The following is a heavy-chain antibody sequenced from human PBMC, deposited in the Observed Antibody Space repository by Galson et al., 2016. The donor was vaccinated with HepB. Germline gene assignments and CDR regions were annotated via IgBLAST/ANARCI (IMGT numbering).Heavy chain of an antibody. CDR1: GFTFNRHA. Sequence: SLRLSCAASGFTFNRHAMSWVRQAPGKGLEWVSIIRTSDITSGPNTYYAESVQGRFTLTRDNSRNTVYLQMNRLTAADTAVYFCSKLYCGGGSCYPRPYYFDFWGQGILVTVSS. V-gene: IGHV3-23*01. CDR3: SKLYCGGGSCYPRPYYFDF. D-gene: IGHD2-15*01. CDR2: IRTSDITSGPNT. J-gene: IGHJ4*02.